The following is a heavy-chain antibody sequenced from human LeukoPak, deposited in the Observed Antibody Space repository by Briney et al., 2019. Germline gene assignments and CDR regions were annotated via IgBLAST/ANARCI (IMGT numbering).Heavy chain of an antibody. Sequence: GGSLRLSCAASGFTFSDHYFDWVRQSPGKGLEWVSRLRSKAESYTTNYAAPVKGRFTISRDDSKNSLYLQMNSLKIEDSAVYYCVRGAKVRGDAFDIWGRGTAVTVSS. CDR3: VRGAKVRGDAFDI. CDR1: GFTFSDHY. D-gene: IGHD3-10*01. CDR2: LRSKAESYTT. J-gene: IGHJ3*02. V-gene: IGHV3-72*01.